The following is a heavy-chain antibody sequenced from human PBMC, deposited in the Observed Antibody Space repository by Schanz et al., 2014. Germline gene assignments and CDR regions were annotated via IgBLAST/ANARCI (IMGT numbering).Heavy chain of an antibody. J-gene: IGHJ4*02. V-gene: IGHV3-33*06. Sequence: QVQLVESGGGVVQPGRSLRLSCAASGFTFSAYGMHWVRQAPGKGLEWVAVIWFDGNNKFYADSVKGRFTISRDNSKNTLYLQMSSLRAEDTAVYYCAKGQLLSYYFDYWGQGTLVTVSS. CDR3: AKGQLLSYYFDY. CDR2: IWFDGNNK. D-gene: IGHD2-21*01. CDR1: GFTFSAYG.